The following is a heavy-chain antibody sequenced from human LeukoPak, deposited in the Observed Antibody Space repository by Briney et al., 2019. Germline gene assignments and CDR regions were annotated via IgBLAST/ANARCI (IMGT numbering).Heavy chain of an antibody. Sequence: GGSLRLSCAASGFTFSSYSMNWVRQAPGKGLEWVSYISSSSSTIYYADSVKGRFTISRDNAKNSLYLQMNSLRAEDTAVYYCARDRNWFDPWGQGTLVTVSS. CDR3: ARDRNWFDP. CDR2: ISSSSSTI. J-gene: IGHJ5*02. CDR1: GFTFSSYS. V-gene: IGHV3-48*04.